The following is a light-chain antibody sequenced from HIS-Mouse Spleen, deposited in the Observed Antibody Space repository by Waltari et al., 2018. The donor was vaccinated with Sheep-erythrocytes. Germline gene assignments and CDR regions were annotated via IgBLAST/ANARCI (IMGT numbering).Light chain of an antibody. CDR2: DVS. CDR3: CSYAGSYNHV. J-gene: IGLJ1*01. V-gene: IGLV2-11*01. CDR1: SSDFGGYNY. Sequence: QSALTQPRPVSGSPGQSVTISCTGTSSDFGGYNYVSWYQQQPGKAPKLMIYDVSKRPSGVPDRFSGSKSGNTASLTISGLQAEDEADYYCCSYAGSYNHVFATGTKVTVL.